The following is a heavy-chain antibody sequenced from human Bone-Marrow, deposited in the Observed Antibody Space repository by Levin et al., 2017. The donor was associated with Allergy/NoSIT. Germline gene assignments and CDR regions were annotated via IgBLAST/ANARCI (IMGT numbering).Heavy chain of an antibody. V-gene: IGHV3-11*01. CDR3: ARDPTTVTTTRVY. D-gene: IGHD4-17*01. Sequence: GGSLRLSCAASGFTFSDYYMSWIRQAPGKGLEWVSYISSSGSTIYYADSVKGRFTISRDNAKNSLYLQMNSLRAEDTAVYYCARDPTTVTTTRVYWGQGTLVTVSS. J-gene: IGHJ4*02. CDR1: GFTFSDYY. CDR2: ISSSGSTI.